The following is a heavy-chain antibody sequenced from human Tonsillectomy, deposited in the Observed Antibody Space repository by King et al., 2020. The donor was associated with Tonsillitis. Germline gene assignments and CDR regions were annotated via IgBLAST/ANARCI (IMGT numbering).Heavy chain of an antibody. CDR1: GFAFTTHW. CDR3: GRGSTDHGDSIDY. V-gene: IGHV3-74*01. J-gene: IGHJ4*02. D-gene: IGHD4-17*01. CDR2: INNDGSRT. Sequence: VQLVESGGALVQPGGSLRLSCAVSGFAFTTHWMHWVRQVPEKGPVWVSRINNDGSRTNYVDSVKGRFTISRDNAKNTVDLQMNSLRVEDTAVYYCGRGSTDHGDSIDYWGQGILVTVSS.